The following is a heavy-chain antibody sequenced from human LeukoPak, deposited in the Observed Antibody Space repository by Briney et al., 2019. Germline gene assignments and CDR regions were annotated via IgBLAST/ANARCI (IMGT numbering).Heavy chain of an antibody. D-gene: IGHD5-18*01. CDR2: ISDSGST. CDR1: GGSLSTHH. V-gene: IGHV4-59*11. J-gene: IGHJ4*02. CDR3: AREAMYSYGNNFDY. Sequence: PSETLSLTCVVSGGSLSTHHWSWIRQSPGRGLEWIGYISDSGSTNYNPSLKSRVTISVDTSKNQFSLKLSSVTAADTAVYHCAREAMYSYGNNFDYWGQGTLVTVSS.